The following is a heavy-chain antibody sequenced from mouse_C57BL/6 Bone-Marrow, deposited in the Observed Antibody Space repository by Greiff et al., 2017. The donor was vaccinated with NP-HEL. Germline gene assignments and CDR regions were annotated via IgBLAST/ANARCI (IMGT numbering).Heavy chain of an antibody. CDR1: GYTFTSYT. CDR2: INPSSGYT. V-gene: IGHV1-4*01. J-gene: IGHJ4*01. CDR3: APITTVVATDYAMDY. Sequence: QVQLQQSGAELARPGASVKMSCKASGYTFTSYTMHWVKQRPGQGLEWIGYINPSSGYTKYNQKFKDKATLTADKSSSTAYMQLSSLTSEDSAVYYCAPITTVVATDYAMDYWGQGTSVTVSS. D-gene: IGHD1-1*01.